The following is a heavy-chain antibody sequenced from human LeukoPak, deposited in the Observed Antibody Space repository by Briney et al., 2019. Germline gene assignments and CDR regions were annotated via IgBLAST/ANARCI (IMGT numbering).Heavy chain of an antibody. V-gene: IGHV3-23*01. Sequence: GGSLRLSCAASGFTFSSYAMSWVRQAPGKGLEWVSAISGSGGSTYYADSVKGRFTISRDNFKNTLYLQMNSLRAEDTAVYYCAKVGGYSYGYNDYWGQGTLVTVSS. CDR3: AKVGGYSYGYNDY. J-gene: IGHJ4*02. CDR1: GFTFSSYA. CDR2: ISGSGGST. D-gene: IGHD5-18*01.